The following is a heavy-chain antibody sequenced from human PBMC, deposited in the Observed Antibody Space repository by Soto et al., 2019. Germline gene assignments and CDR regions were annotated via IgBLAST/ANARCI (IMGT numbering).Heavy chain of an antibody. V-gene: IGHV3-30-3*01. J-gene: IGHJ4*02. Sequence: QVQLVESGGGVVQPGRSLRLSCAASGFTFSSYAMHWVRQAPGKGLEWVAVISYDGSNKYYADSVKGRFTISRDNSKNTLYLQMHSLRAEDTAVYYCARVHSTYNDYWGQGTLVTVSS. CDR2: ISYDGSNK. CDR1: GFTFSSYA. D-gene: IGHD1-1*01. CDR3: ARVHSTYNDY.